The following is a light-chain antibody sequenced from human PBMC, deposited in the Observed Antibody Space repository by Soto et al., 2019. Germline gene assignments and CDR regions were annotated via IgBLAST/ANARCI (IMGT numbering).Light chain of an antibody. CDR2: CAS. Sequence: DIVMTQSPDSLAVSLGERATINCKSSQSVLHRSNSKNYLAWYQHKPGQPPKLLIYCASTRESGVPDRFSGSGSGTDFTLTISSLQAEDVAVYYCQQYYETPPAFGQGTKLEIK. J-gene: IGKJ2*01. V-gene: IGKV4-1*01. CDR1: QSVLHRSNSKNY. CDR3: QQYYETPPA.